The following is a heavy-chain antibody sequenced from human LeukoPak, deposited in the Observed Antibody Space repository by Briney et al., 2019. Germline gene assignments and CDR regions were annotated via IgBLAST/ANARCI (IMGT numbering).Heavy chain of an antibody. CDR2: IQQNGSEN. J-gene: IGHJ6*03. CDR1: GFTFSNYW. CDR3: ARGPKTTTVLYYYYMDA. D-gene: IGHD4-11*01. Sequence: PGGSLRLSCGVSGFTFSNYWMSWVRQAPGKGLEWVANIQQNGSENYSVDSVKGRFTVSRDNVKNSLYLQMESLRVEDTAVYFCARGPKTTTVLYYYYMDAWGKGTSVTVSS. V-gene: IGHV3-7*01.